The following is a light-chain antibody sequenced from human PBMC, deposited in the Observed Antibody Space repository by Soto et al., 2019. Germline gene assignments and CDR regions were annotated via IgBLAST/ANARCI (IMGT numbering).Light chain of an antibody. CDR3: SSYTSTNTQL. J-gene: IGLJ2*01. CDR1: SSDVGGYNF. Sequence: QSALTQPASVSGSPGQSITISCTGTSSDVGGYNFVSWYQQHPGKAPKLMIYDVTNLPSGVSNRFSGSKSGNTASLTISGLQAEDEAHYYCSSYTSTNTQLFGGGTKVTVL. CDR2: DVT. V-gene: IGLV2-14*03.